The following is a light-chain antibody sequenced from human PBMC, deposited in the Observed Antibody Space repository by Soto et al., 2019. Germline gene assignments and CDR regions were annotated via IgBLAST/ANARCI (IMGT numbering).Light chain of an antibody. CDR2: AAS. V-gene: IGKV1-17*03. J-gene: IGKJ5*01. CDR1: QGISNY. CDR3: LQHNSYPIT. Sequence: DIQMTQSPSAMSASLGDRVTITCRASQGISNYLAWFQQKPGKVPKXLIYAASSLQSGVPSRFSGSGSGTEFTLTISSLQPEDVATYYCLQHNSYPITLGQGTRLEIK.